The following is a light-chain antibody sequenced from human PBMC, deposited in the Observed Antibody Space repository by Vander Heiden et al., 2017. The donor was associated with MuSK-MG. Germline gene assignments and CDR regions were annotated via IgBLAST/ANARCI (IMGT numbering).Light chain of an antibody. CDR3: QQYYNWPPYT. V-gene: IGKV3-15*01. CDR2: GAS. Sequence: EIVMTQSSATLSVSPGERATLSCRARQSIGSNLAWYQQKPGQAPRLLIYGASTRATGITARFSGSGYGTEFTLTINSRQSEDFAVYYCQQYYNWPPYTFGQGTKVEIK. J-gene: IGKJ2*01. CDR1: QSIGSN.